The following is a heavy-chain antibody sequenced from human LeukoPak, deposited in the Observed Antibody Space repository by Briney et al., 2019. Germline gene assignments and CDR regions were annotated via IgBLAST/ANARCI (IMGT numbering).Heavy chain of an antibody. D-gene: IGHD1-26*01. CDR1: GFTFSDYY. J-gene: IGHJ4*02. Sequence: GGSLRLSCAASGFTFSDYYMSWIRQAPGKGLEWVSYISSSGSTIYYADSVKGRFTISRDNAKNSLYLQMNSLKTEDTAVYYCTRETSGSSSAAFDYWGQGTLVTVSS. V-gene: IGHV3-11*01. CDR3: TRETSGSSSAAFDY. CDR2: ISSSGSTI.